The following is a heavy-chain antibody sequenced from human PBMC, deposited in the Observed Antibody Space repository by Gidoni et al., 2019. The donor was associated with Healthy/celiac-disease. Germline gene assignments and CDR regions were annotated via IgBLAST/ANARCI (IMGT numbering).Heavy chain of an antibody. CDR1: GFTFSSAG. CDR2: ISYDGSNK. V-gene: IGHV3-30*18. J-gene: IGHJ4*02. CDR3: AKVPGVAGVDY. Sequence: VQLVESGEGVVQPGRSLRLSCAASGFTFSSAGMHWVRQAPGKGLEWVAVISYDGSNKYYADSVKGRFTISRDNSKNTLYLQMNSLRAEDTAVYYCAKVPGVAGVDYWGQGTLVTVSS. D-gene: IGHD6-19*01.